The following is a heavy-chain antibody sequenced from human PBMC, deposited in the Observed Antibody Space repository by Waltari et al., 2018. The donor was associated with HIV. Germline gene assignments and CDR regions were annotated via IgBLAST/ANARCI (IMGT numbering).Heavy chain of an antibody. CDR1: GYTFRNSG. J-gene: IGHJ4*02. Sequence: QVQLVQSGGEVKKSGASVKVSCKASGYTFRNSGISWRRKAPGQGLEWVGWISPYNDNTYYAQRFQDRVTMTTDTSATTVDMELRSLRSDDTAVYYCARDFTSRVDSWEYSDSSYFDYWGQGTLVTVSS. CDR2: ISPYNDNT. V-gene: IGHV1-18*01. CDR3: ARDFTSRVDSWEYSDSSYFDY. D-gene: IGHD3-22*01.